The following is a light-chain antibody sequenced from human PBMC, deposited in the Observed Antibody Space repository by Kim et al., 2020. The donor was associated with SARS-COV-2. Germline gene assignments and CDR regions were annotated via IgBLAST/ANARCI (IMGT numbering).Light chain of an antibody. CDR2: PNT. CDR3: AAWDTSVRYWV. V-gene: IGLV10-54*01. CDR1: GDRLSEQA. Sequence: TRTCTADGDRLSEQAADWLPQTQRQHPKILSEPNTGRPSGISNRFSASRSGNTASLTITVLQPEDEADYYCAAWDTSVRYWVFGGGTQLTVL. J-gene: IGLJ3*02.